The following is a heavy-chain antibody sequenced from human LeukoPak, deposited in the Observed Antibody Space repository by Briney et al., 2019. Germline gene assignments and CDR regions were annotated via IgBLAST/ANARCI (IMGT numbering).Heavy chain of an antibody. CDR3: ARAPFIAARAGIGY. V-gene: IGHV1-2*02. CDR1: GYTFTGYY. J-gene: IGHJ4*02. CDR2: INPNSGGT. D-gene: IGHD6-6*01. Sequence: GASVKVSCKASGYTFTGYYMHWVRQAPGQGLEWMGWINPNSGGTNYAQKFQGRVTMTRDTSISTAYMELSRLRSDDTAVYYCARAPFIAARAGIGYWGQGTLVTVSS.